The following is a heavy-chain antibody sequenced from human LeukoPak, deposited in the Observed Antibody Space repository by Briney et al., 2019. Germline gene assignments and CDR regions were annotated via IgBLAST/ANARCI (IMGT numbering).Heavy chain of an antibody. J-gene: IGHJ5*02. CDR1: GGSLSSGTYY. D-gene: IGHD3-16*01. CDR3: ARDLAP. Sequence: SQTLSLTCHVSGGSLSSGTYYCRWIRQHPGKGLEWIGYIYYSGSTNYNPSLKSRVTISVDTSKNQFSLKLSAVTAADTAVYYCARDLAPWGQGTLVTVSS. CDR2: IYYSGST. V-gene: IGHV4-61*01.